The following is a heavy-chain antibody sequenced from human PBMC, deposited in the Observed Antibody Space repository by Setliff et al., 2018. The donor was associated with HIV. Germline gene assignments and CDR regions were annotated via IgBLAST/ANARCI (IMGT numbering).Heavy chain of an antibody. D-gene: IGHD3-22*01. J-gene: IGHJ4*02. CDR1: GYSISDGYR. V-gene: IGHV4-34*01. CDR2: ISHSGNT. Sequence: SETLSLTCLVFGYSISDGYRWGWIRQSPGKGLEWLGEISHSGNTNYNPSLKSRVTISVVTSKSHFSLKMTSVTAADTAIYFCARGALSLTMTKLLSFFDSWGQGTQVTVS. CDR3: ARGALSLTMTKLLSFFDS.